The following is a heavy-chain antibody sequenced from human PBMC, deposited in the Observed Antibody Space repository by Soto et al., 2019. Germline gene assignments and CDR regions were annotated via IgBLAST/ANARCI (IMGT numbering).Heavy chain of an antibody. CDR2: ICGSGGKK. CDR3: AQWSYLDY. V-gene: IGHV3-23*01. D-gene: IGHD3-3*01. Sequence: PGGSLSLSCAASGFSFVSYALSWVRQAPGKGLEWVSYICGSGGKKFYADSVKGRFSIARDTSQSTLYPQRNSLRADDTAMYCGAQWSYLDYWGQGTRVTVSS. J-gene: IGHJ4*02. CDR1: GFSFVSYA.